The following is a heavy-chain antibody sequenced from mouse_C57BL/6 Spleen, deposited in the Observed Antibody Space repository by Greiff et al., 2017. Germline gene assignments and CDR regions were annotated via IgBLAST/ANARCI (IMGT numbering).Heavy chain of an antibody. V-gene: IGHV3-6*01. J-gene: IGHJ2*01. CDR1: GYSITSGYY. CDR3: AREEGNYLDY. Sequence: DVKLQESGPGLVKPSQSLSLTCSVTGYSITSGYYWNWIRQFPGNKLEWMGYISYDGSNNYNPSLKNRISITRDPSKNQFFLKLNSVTTEDTATYYCAREEGNYLDYWGQGTTLTVSS. CDR2: ISYDGSN.